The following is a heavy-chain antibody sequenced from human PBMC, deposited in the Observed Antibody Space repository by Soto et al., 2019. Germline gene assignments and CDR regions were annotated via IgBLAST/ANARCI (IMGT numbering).Heavy chain of an antibody. CDR1: GYSFTSYD. Sequence: QVQLVQSVAEVKKPGASVKVSCKASGYSFTSYDMNWVRQAPGQGLEWMGCVNPNSGDTDYAQKFQDRVTLTTDTSIRPAYRELSSLRSEDTAVYYCARVSYLAPVTGAEIFDFWGQGTMVTVSS. D-gene: IGHD2-21*02. CDR2: VNPNSGDT. J-gene: IGHJ3*01. CDR3: ARVSYLAPVTGAEIFDF. V-gene: IGHV1-8*01.